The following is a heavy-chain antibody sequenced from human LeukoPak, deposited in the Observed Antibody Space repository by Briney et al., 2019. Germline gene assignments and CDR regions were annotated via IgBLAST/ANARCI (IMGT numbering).Heavy chain of an antibody. CDR1: GFTFSSNW. V-gene: IGHV3-7*01. D-gene: IGHD3-3*01. J-gene: IGHJ4*02. CDR3: ARDGATIFGVVIPNDY. CDR2: IKQDGSEK. Sequence: GGSLRLYCAASGFTFSSNWMSWVRQAQGQGLEWVANIKQDGSEKYYVDYVKGRFTISRDNAKNSLYLQMNSLRAEDTAVYYCARDGATIFGVVIPNDYWGQGTLVTVSS.